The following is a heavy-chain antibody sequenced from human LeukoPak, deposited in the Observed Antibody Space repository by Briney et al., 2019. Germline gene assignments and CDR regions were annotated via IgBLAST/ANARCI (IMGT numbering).Heavy chain of an antibody. V-gene: IGHV4-59*01. Sequence: SETLSLTCTVSGGSISSYHWSWIRQPPGKGLEWIGYIYYSGSTNYNPSLKSRVTISVDTSKNQFSLKLSSVTAADTAVYYCARRHWEAVVHSDAFDIWGQGTMVTVSS. CDR1: GGSISSYH. J-gene: IGHJ3*02. D-gene: IGHD1-26*01. CDR2: IYYSGST. CDR3: ARRHWEAVVHSDAFDI.